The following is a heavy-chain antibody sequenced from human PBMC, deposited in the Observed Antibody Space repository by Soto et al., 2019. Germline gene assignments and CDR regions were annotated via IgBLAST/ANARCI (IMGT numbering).Heavy chain of an antibody. D-gene: IGHD3-10*01. Sequence: VGSLRLSCAASGFSLRSYAVTWVRQVPGKGLEWVAVISGTAESIYYADSVKGRFTISRDNSRSTVYLKMNFLRAEDTALYYCAKLPMIRGNVFDLWGQGTMVTVSS. J-gene: IGHJ3*01. CDR1: GFSLRSYA. CDR2: ISGTAESI. V-gene: IGHV3-23*01. CDR3: AKLPMIRGNVFDL.